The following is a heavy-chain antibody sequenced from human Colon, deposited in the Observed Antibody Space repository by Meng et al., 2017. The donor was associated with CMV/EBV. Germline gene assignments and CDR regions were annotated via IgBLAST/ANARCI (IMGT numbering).Heavy chain of an antibody. V-gene: IGHV4-34*01. J-gene: IGHJ4*02. CDR1: GGSLGRHY. CDR3: VRDLTGEEDY. Sequence: SQTLSLTCVVSGGSLGRHYWSWIRQSPGKGMEWMCDINTSGRPNYNPFLKCRVTISIDTSRNQFYLNVNSVTAADTAVYYCVRDLTGEEDYWGQGNLVTVSS. CDR2: INTSGRP. D-gene: IGHD7-27*01.